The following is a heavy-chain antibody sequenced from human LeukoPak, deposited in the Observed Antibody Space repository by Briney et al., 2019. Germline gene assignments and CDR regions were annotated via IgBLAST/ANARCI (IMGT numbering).Heavy chain of an antibody. CDR1: GYSFSSYG. V-gene: IGHV3-30*02. CDR2: IRYDGSNK. J-gene: IGHJ4*02. Sequence: GGSLRLSCAASGYSFSSYGMHSVRQTPRAGLGWGAFIRYDGSNKYYADSVKGRFTISRDNSKNTLYLQMNSLRAEDTAVYYCAKTAAIVVVVAANDYWGQGTLVTVSS. CDR3: AKTAAIVVVVAANDY. D-gene: IGHD2-15*01.